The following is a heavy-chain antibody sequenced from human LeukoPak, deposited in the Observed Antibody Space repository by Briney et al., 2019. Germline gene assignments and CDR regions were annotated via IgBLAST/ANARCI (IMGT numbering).Heavy chain of an antibody. CDR2: ISGSGTTT. D-gene: IGHD2-15*01. J-gene: IGHJ4*02. CDR3: AKDSDISAFFDY. CDR1: GFTFKNYA. Sequence: GGSLRLSCAASGFTFKNYAINWVRQAPGKGLEWVSRISGSGTTTDYADSVKGRFTGSRDNSKNTVYLQMTSLRAEDTAIYYCAKDSDISAFFDYWGQGTPVTVSS. V-gene: IGHV3-23*01.